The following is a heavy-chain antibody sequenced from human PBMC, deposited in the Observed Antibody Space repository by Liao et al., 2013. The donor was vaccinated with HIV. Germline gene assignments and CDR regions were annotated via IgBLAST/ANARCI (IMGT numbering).Heavy chain of an antibody. CDR2: INPSGNS. CDR1: GGSISSGTYY. V-gene: IGHV4-61*02. Sequence: QVQLQESGPGLVKPSQTLSLTCTVSGGSISSGTYYWSWIRQPAGKGLEWIGRINPSGNSNYNPSLKGRVTISINTSKNQFSLRVTSMTAADTAVYYCARGGSTWVEYYFDSWGQGTVVAVSA. D-gene: IGHD7-27*01. CDR3: ARGGSTWVEYYFDS. J-gene: IGHJ4*02.